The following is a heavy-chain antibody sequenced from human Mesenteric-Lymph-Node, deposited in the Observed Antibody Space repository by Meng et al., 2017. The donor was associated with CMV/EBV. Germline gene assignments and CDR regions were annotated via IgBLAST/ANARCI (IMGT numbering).Heavy chain of an antibody. CDR1: GFIFDDYA. V-gene: IGHV3-9*01. J-gene: IGHJ6*02. D-gene: IGHD2-15*01. CDR3: AKDMESDIVVQTSAHYGMDV. Sequence: SLKISCAASGFIFDDYAMHWVRQAPGKGLEWVSVLSWNGGRIDYADSVKGRFTISRDNAKKSLYLQMNSLRPEDTALYYCAKDMESDIVVQTSAHYGMDVWGQGTTVTVSS. CDR2: LSWNGGRI.